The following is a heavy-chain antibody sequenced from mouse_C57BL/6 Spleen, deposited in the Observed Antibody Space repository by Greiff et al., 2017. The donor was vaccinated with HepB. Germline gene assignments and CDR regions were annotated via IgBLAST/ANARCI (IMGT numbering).Heavy chain of an antibody. Sequence: EVKLQESGPGLVKPSQSLSLTCSVTGYSITSGYYWNWIRQFPGNKLEWMGYISYDGSNNYNPSLKNRISITRDTSKNQFFLKLNSVTTEDTATYYCAEYDYDSAWFAYWGQGTLVTVSA. CDR2: ISYDGSN. CDR1: GYSITSGYY. V-gene: IGHV3-6*01. D-gene: IGHD2-4*01. J-gene: IGHJ3*01. CDR3: AEYDYDSAWFAY.